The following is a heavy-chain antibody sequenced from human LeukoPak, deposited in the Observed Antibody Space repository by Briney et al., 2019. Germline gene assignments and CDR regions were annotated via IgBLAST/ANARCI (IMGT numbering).Heavy chain of an antibody. CDR2: INPDGSTE. D-gene: IGHD2-15*01. CDR1: GITFRNYW. V-gene: IGHV3-7*01. Sequence: GGSLRLSCVASGITFRNYWMSWVRQAPGKGLEWVANINPDGSTENYVHSVKGRFTLSRDNARNSLSLQMNSLRAEDTAVYYCATEPGIGYAFDIWVRGTMVTVSS. CDR3: ATEPGIGYAFDI. J-gene: IGHJ3*02.